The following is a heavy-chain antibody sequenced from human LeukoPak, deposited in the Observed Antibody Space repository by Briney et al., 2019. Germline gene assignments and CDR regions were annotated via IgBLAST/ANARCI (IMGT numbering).Heavy chain of an antibody. CDR3: ANLIDSSRKYGLDV. D-gene: IGHD3-22*01. J-gene: IGHJ6*02. CDR2: VSDSGRST. Sequence: GGSLRLSCAASGFTFNTYAMNWVRQAPGKGLEWVSGVSDSGRSTYYADSVKGRFTISRDNSKNTLYLQMNSLRAEDTAVYYCANLIDSSRKYGLDVWVHGTTVTVSS. CDR1: GFTFNTYA. V-gene: IGHV3-23*01.